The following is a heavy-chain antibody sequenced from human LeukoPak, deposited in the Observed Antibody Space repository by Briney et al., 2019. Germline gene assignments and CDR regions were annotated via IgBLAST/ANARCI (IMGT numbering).Heavy chain of an antibody. D-gene: IGHD3-22*01. Sequence: ASVKVSCKASGYTFTSYGISWVRQAPGQGLEWMGWISAYNGNTNYAQKLQGRVTMTTDTSTSTAYMELRSLRSDDTAVYYCARGLDYYDSSGPIAYWGQGTLVTVSS. CDR2: ISAYNGNT. V-gene: IGHV1-18*01. J-gene: IGHJ4*02. CDR1: GYTFTSYG. CDR3: ARGLDYYDSSGPIAY.